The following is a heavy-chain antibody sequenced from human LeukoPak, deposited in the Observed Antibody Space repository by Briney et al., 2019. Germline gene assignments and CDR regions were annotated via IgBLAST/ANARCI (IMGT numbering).Heavy chain of an antibody. J-gene: IGHJ4*02. CDR1: GYTFTGYY. V-gene: IGHV1-2*04. Sequence: GASVKVSCKASGYTFTGYYMHWVRQAPGQGLEWMGWINPNSGGTNYAQKFQGWVTMTRDTSISTAYMELRSLRSDDTAVYYCARMYCSGGSCWDYWGQGTLVTVSS. D-gene: IGHD2-15*01. CDR3: ARMYCSGGSCWDY. CDR2: INPNSGGT.